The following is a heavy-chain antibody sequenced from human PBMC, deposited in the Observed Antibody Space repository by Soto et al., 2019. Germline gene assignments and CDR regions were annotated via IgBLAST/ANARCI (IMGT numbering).Heavy chain of an antibody. V-gene: IGHV3-23*01. CDR2: ISVSGGT. Sequence: GGSLRLSCAASGFTFSSYAMNWVRQAPGKGPEWVSHISVSGGTYYADSVKGRFTISRDNSKNTLFLQMNSLRAEDTAVYYCAKSLSTANSFDYWGQGTTVTVYS. J-gene: IGHJ4*02. CDR3: AKSLSTANSFDY. CDR1: GFTFSSYA.